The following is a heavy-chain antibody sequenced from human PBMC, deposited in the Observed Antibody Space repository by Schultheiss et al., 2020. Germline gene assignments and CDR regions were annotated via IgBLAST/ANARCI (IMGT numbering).Heavy chain of an antibody. Sequence: AETLSLTCAVYGGSFSGYYWSWIRQPAGKGLEWIGRINSSGSTYYNPSLKSRVTISVDTSKNQFSLKLSSVTAADTAVYYCARHTYYYGSGSCSWFDPWGQGTLVTVSS. J-gene: IGHJ5*02. V-gene: IGHV4-59*10. D-gene: IGHD3-10*01. CDR3: ARHTYYYGSGSCSWFDP. CDR1: GGSFSGYY. CDR2: INSSGST.